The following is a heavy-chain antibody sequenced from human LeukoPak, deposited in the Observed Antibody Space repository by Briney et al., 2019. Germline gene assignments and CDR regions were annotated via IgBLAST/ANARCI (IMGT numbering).Heavy chain of an antibody. D-gene: IGHD6-19*01. V-gene: IGHV1-3*01. CDR2: INAGNGNT. CDR1: GYTFTSYA. CDR3: ARGLRYSSGLHY. J-gene: IGHJ4*02. Sequence: ASVKVSCKASGYTFTSYAMHWVRQAPGQRLEWMGWINAGNGNTKYLQKFQGRVTITRDTSAGTAYMELSSLRSEDTAVYYCARGLRYSSGLHYWGQGTLVTVSS.